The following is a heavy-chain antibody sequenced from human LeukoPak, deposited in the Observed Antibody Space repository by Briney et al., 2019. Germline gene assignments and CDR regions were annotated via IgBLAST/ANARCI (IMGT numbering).Heavy chain of an antibody. CDR1: GYTFTSYG. CDR3: ARGGSYYDFWSGSAYYYMDV. CDR2: ISAYSGNT. V-gene: IGHV1-18*01. J-gene: IGHJ6*03. Sequence: SVKVSCKTSGYTFTSYGINWVRQAPGQGLEWLGWISAYSGNTNSAQKLQGRVTMTTDTSTSTAYMELRSLRSDDTAVYYCARGGSYYDFWSGSAYYYMDVWGKGTTVTVSS. D-gene: IGHD3-3*01.